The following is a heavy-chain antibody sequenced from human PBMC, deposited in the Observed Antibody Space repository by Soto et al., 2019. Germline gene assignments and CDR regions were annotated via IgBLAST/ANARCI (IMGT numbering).Heavy chain of an antibody. J-gene: IGHJ4*02. V-gene: IGHV3-23*01. CDR1: GFTFSSYA. D-gene: IGHD3-9*01. CDR2: ISGSGGST. CDR3: ASHYYDILTGYYPAFDY. Sequence: AGGSLRLSCAASGFTFSSYAMSWVRQAPGKGLEWVSAISGSGGSTYYADSVKGRFTISRDNSKNTLYLQMNSLRAEDTAVYYCASHYYDILTGYYPAFDYWGQGTLVTVSS.